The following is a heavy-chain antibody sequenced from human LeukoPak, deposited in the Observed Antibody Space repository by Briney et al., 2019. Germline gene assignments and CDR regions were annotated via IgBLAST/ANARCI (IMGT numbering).Heavy chain of an antibody. J-gene: IGHJ6*02. Sequence: SETLSLTCTVSGGSISSSSAYWGWIRQPPGKGLEWIGSIYYSKNTYYNPSLKSRVTISADTYKNQFSLTLGSVSATDTAVYQCVRAHYDSGSRTYGMDVWGQGTTVTVSS. CDR2: IYYSKNT. CDR1: GGSISSSSAY. CDR3: VRAHYDSGSRTYGMDV. D-gene: IGHD3-16*01. V-gene: IGHV4-39*02.